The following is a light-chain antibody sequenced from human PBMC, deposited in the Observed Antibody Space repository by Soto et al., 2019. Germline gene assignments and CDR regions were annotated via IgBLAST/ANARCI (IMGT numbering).Light chain of an antibody. Sequence: EIVLTQSPGTLSFSPGERATLSCRASHSVSSSYLAWYQQKPGQAPRLLIYGASTRATGIPARFSGSGSGTEFTLTISSLQSEDFAVYYCQQYNNWPPITFGQGTRLEIK. CDR3: QQYNNWPPIT. CDR1: HSVSSSY. V-gene: IGKV3-15*01. CDR2: GAS. J-gene: IGKJ5*01.